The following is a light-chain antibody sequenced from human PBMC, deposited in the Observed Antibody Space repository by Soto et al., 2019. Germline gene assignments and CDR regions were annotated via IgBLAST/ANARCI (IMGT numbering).Light chain of an antibody. V-gene: IGKV3-15*01. CDR1: QGIGDS. CDR3: QHDNIFPLT. Sequence: EVVMGHSPATLSVSPGEGATCSCRASQGIGDSLAWYQHKPGQTPSLLIYDTSTRAPGVPTRFSGSRSGAEFTLTINSLQSEDLADYYCQHDNIFPLTCAGGTKVGIK. CDR2: DTS. J-gene: IGKJ4*02.